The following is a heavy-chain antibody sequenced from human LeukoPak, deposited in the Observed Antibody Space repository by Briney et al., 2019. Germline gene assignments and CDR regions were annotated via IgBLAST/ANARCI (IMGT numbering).Heavy chain of an antibody. CDR1: GFTFSTYW. CDR2: ISGSGGST. CDR3: AKDRWAVAGYHFDY. D-gene: IGHD6-19*01. Sequence: PGGSLRLSCAASGFTFSTYWMTWVRQAPGKGLEWVSAISGSGGSTYYADSVKGRFTISRDNSKNTLYLQMNSLRAEDTAVYYCAKDRWAVAGYHFDYWGQGTLVTVSS. V-gene: IGHV3-23*01. J-gene: IGHJ4*02.